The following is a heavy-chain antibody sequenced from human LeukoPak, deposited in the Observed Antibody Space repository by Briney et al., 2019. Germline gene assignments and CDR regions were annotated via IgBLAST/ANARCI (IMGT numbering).Heavy chain of an antibody. CDR1: GGSFSGYY. D-gene: IGHD2-15*01. V-gene: IGHV4-34*01. Sequence: SETLSLTCAVYGGSFSGYYWSWIRQPPGKGLEWIGEINHSGSTNYNPSLKSRVTISVDTSKNQFSLKLSSVTAADTAVYYCARQGPRPPPAPGDCSGGPCYSSASDIWGQGTMVTISS. J-gene: IGHJ3*02. CDR3: ARQGPRPPPAPGDCSGGPCYSSASDI. CDR2: INHSGST.